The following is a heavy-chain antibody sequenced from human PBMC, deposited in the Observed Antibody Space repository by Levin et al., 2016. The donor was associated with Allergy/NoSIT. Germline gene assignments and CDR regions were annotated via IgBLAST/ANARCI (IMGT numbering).Heavy chain of an antibody. J-gene: IGHJ4*02. V-gene: IGHV4-61*02. Sequence: SETLSLTCTVSGGSISSGSYYWSWIRQPAGKGLEWIGRIYTSGSTNYNPSLKSRVTISVDTSKNQFSLKLSSVTAADTAVYYCARDSLGMVVGYCSGGSCGGYFDYWGQGTLVTVSS. D-gene: IGHD2-15*01. CDR1: GGSISSGSYY. CDR3: ARDSLGMVVGYCSGGSCGGYFDY. CDR2: IYTSGST.